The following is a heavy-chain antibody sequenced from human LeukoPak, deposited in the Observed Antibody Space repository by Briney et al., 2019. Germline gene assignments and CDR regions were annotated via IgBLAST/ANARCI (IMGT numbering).Heavy chain of an antibody. CDR1: GYSISSGYY. CDR3: ASGTYSNSFAY. Sequence: ASETLSLTCAVSGYSISSGYYWGWIRQPPGKGLEWIGSICHSGSTYYNPSLKSRVTISVDTSKSQFSLKLSSVTAADTAVYYCASGTYSNSFAYWGQGTLVTVSS. V-gene: IGHV4-38-2*01. D-gene: IGHD4-11*01. J-gene: IGHJ4*02. CDR2: ICHSGST.